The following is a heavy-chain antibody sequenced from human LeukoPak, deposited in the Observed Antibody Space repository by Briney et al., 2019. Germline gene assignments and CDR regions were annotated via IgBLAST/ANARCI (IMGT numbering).Heavy chain of an antibody. D-gene: IGHD3-22*01. J-gene: IGHJ4*02. CDR2: ISGSGGST. CDR3: AKMGSGFYSEFDF. V-gene: IGHV3-23*01. Sequence: GGSLRLSCAASGFSFSSYAMSWVRQAPGKGLEWVSTISGSGGSTYYADSVKGRFTISRDNSKNTLYRRMNSLRAEDTALYYCAKMGSGFYSEFDFWGQGTLVTVSS. CDR1: GFSFSSYA.